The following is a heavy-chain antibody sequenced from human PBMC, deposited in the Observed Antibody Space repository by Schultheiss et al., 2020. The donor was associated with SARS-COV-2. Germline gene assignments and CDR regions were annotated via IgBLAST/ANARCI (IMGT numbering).Heavy chain of an antibody. CDR3: ARDRAGADY. Sequence: ASVKVSCKASGGTFSSYAISWVRQAPGQGLEWMGWISAYNGNTNYAQKLQGRVTMTTDTSTSTAYMELTRLRSDDTAVYYCARDRAGADYWGQGTLVTVSS. CDR1: GGTFSSYA. CDR2: ISAYNGNT. D-gene: IGHD6-19*01. J-gene: IGHJ4*02. V-gene: IGHV1-18*01.